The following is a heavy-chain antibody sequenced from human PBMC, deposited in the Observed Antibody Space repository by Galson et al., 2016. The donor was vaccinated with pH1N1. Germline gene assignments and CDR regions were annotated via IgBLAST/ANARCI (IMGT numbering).Heavy chain of an antibody. CDR2: MNQDGNKK. CDR1: GFTLSSYW. V-gene: IGHV3-7*01. CDR3: VRAVGRAEAH. D-gene: IGHD1-26*01. J-gene: IGHJ4*02. Sequence: SLRLSCAASGFTLSSYWVSWVRQAPGKGLEWVANMNQDGNKKYYVDSVKGRFIISRDYSKNSLYLQMNSLRAEDTAMYYCVRAVGRAEAHWGQGTLVTVSS.